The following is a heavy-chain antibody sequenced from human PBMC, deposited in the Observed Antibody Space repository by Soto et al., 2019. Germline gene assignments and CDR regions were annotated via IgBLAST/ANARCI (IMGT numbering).Heavy chain of an antibody. CDR3: ARGGREITRHLDY. D-gene: IGHD3-10*01. CDR1: GFTFSSYS. V-gene: IGHV3-21*01. CDR2: ISSSSAYI. J-gene: IGHJ4*02. Sequence: EVQLVESGGDLVKPGGSLRLSCADSGFTFSSYSMNWVRQAPGKGLEWVSAISSSSAYIFYADSVKGRFTVSRDNAKNSLYLQMNSLSAGDTAVYYCARGGREITRHLDYWGQGTLVTVSS.